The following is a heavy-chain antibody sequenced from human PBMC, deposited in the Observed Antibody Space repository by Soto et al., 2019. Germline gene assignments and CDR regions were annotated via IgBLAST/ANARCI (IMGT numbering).Heavy chain of an antibody. CDR1: GFTFSSYG. CDR2: IWYDGSNK. D-gene: IGHD3-3*01. CDR3: ARGGREWLLPSFDY. J-gene: IGHJ4*02. V-gene: IGHV3-33*08. Sequence: QVQLVESGGGVVQPARSLRLSCAASGFTFSSYGMHWVRQAPGKGLEWVAVIWYDGSNKYYADSVKGRFTNSRDNSKNTLDLEMTSLRADDTAVYYCARGGREWLLPSFDYWGQGPLVTVSS.